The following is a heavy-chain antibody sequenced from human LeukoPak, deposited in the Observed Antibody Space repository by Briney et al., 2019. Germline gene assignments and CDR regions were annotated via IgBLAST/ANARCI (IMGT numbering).Heavy chain of an antibody. V-gene: IGHV1-69*13. J-gene: IGHJ4*02. CDR2: IIPIFGTA. D-gene: IGHD2-2*01. CDR1: GGTFSSYA. Sequence: SVEVSCKASGGTFSSYAISWVRQAPGQGLEWMGGIIPIFGTANYAQKFQGRVTITADESTSTAYMELSSLRSEDTAVYYCARMRDIVVVPAALDYWGQGTLVTVSS. CDR3: ARMRDIVVVPAALDY.